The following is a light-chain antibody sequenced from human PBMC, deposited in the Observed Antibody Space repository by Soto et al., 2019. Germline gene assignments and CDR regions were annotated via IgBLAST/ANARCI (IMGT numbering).Light chain of an antibody. CDR3: QHYNGYSWT. CDR2: KTS. CDR1: QSISSW. V-gene: IGKV1-5*03. Sequence: DIQMTQSPSTLSAFVGDRVTITCRASQSISSWLAWYQQKPGKAPKLLISKTSSLESGVPSRFSGSGSGTEFPLTISSLQPDDFATYYCQHYNGYSWTFGQGTKVEIK. J-gene: IGKJ1*01.